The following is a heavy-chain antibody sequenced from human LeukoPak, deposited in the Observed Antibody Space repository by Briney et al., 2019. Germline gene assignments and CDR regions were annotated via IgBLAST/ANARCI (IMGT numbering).Heavy chain of an antibody. CDR3: ARCEMATPDDAFDI. D-gene: IGHD5-24*01. CDR2: IYPGDSDT. V-gene: IGHV5-51*01. J-gene: IGHJ3*02. Sequence: GESLKISCKGSGYGFTSYWIGWVRQMPGKGLEWIGIIYPGDSDTRYTPSFQGQVTISADKSICTAYLQWSSLKASVTAMYYCARCEMATPDDAFDIWGQGTMVTVSS. CDR1: GYGFTSYW.